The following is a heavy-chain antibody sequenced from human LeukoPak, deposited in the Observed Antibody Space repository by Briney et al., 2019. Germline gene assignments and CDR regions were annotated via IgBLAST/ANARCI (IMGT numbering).Heavy chain of an antibody. D-gene: IGHD1-1*01. V-gene: IGHV3-7*02. Sequence: GGSLRLSCAASGFTFSNYWMSWVRQAPGKGLEWVANIKQDGSEKYYVDSVKGRFTISRDNAKNSLYLQMNSLRAEDTAVYYCARATTGVRDYDYWGQGTLVTVSS. CDR3: ARATTGVRDYDY. J-gene: IGHJ4*02. CDR2: IKQDGSEK. CDR1: GFTFSNYW.